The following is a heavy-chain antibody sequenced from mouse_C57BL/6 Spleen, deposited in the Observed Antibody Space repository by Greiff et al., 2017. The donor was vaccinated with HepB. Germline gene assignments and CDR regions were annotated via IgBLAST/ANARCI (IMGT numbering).Heavy chain of an antibody. J-gene: IGHJ2*01. Sequence: EVMLVESGEGLVKPGGSLKLSCAASGFTFSSYAMSWVRQTPEKRLEWVAYISSGGDYIYYADTVKGRFTISRDNARNTLYLQMSSLKSEDTAMYYCTRDSVTTGDYFDYWGQGTTLTVSS. CDR1: GFTFSSYA. CDR2: ISSGGDYI. D-gene: IGHD2-2*01. CDR3: TRDSVTTGDYFDY. V-gene: IGHV5-9-1*02.